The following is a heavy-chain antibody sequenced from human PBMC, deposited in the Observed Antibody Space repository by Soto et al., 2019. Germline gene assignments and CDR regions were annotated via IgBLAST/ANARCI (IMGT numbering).Heavy chain of an antibody. CDR1: GYSFTSYW. V-gene: IGHV5-51*01. D-gene: IGHD1-26*01. J-gene: IGHJ6*02. CDR3: ARRRYSGSYYYYYGMDA. Sequence: GESLKISCKGSGYSFTSYWIGWVRQMPGKGLEWMGIIYPGDSDTRYSPSFQGQVTISADKSISTAYLQWSSLKASDTAMYYCARRRYSGSYYYYYGMDAWGQGTTVTVS. CDR2: IYPGDSDT.